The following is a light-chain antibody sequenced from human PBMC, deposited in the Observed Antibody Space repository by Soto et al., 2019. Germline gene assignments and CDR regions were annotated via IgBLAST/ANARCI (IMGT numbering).Light chain of an antibody. J-gene: IGKJ4*01. CDR2: AAS. CDR1: QTISSW. V-gene: IGKV1-39*01. CDR3: QQSYITPFT. Sequence: DNQMSVYLSTLPASVEDRVTITCRASQTISSWLAWYQQKPGKAPKLLIYAASSLQSGVPSRFSGSGSGTDFTLTISSLQPEDFATYYCQQSYITPFTFGGGTNVAIK.